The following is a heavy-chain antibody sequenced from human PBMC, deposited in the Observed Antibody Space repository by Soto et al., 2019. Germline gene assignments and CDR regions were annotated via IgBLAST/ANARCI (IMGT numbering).Heavy chain of an antibody. V-gene: IGHV1-69*13. CDR1: GGTFSSYA. CDR3: AREEEGYAGYFSSNSCKKGSPGAFDI. J-gene: IGHJ3*02. Sequence: SVKVSCKASGGTFSSYAISWVRQAPGQGLEWMGGIIPIFGTANYAQKFQGRVTITSDESTSTAYMELSSLRSEDTAGYYCAREEEGYAGYFSSNSCKKGSPGAFDIWGQGTMVTVSS. CDR2: IIPIFGTA. D-gene: IGHD2-2*01.